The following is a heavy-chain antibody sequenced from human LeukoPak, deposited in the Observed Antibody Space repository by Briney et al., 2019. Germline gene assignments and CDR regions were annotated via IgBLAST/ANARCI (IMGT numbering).Heavy chain of an antibody. D-gene: IGHD3-10*01. J-gene: IGHJ4*02. CDR1: GFTFSNAW. Sequence: GSLRLSCAASGFTFSNAWMSWVRQPPGKGLEWIGEIDHSGSTNYNPSLKSRVTISVDRANNQFSLKLSSVTAADTAFYYCARGRKGGSALWGQGTLVTVSS. V-gene: IGHV4-34*01. CDR3: ARGRKGGSAL. CDR2: IDHSGST.